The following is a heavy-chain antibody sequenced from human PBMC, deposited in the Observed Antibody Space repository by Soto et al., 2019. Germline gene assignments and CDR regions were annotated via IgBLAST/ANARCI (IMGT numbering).Heavy chain of an antibody. CDR1: GGSISSSDFY. D-gene: IGHD6-25*01. CDR3: AVVDSTGNWFDP. V-gene: IGHV4-39*01. J-gene: IGHJ5*02. CDR2: MYYSGTT. Sequence: SETLSLTCTVSGGSISSSDFYWGWLRQTPGKGLEFIGSMYYSGTTYYNPSLKSRVTISVDTSKNQFTLKLISVTAADTAVYYCAVVDSTGNWFDPWGDGALVTVSS.